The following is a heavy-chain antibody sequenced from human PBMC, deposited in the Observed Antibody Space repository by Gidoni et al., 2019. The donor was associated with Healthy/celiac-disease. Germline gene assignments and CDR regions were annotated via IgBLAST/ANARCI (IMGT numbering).Heavy chain of an antibody. CDR2: IKSKTDGGTT. D-gene: IGHD3-10*01. CDR1: GFTFSNAW. J-gene: IGHJ3*02. CDR3: TTDLHGSDPGAFDI. V-gene: IGHV3-15*01. Sequence: EVQLVESGGGLVKPGGSLRLSCSASGFTFSNAWMSWVRQAPGKGLEWVGRIKSKTDGGTTDYAAPVKGRFTISRDDSKNTLYLQMNSLKTEDTAVYYCTTDLHGSDPGAFDIWGQGTMVTVSS.